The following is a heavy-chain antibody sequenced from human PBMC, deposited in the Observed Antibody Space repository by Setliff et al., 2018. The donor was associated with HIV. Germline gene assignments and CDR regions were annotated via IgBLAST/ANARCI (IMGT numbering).Heavy chain of an antibody. V-gene: IGHV5-51*01. D-gene: IGHD3-10*01. CDR2: LYPADSNI. J-gene: IGHJ4*02. Sequence: PGESLKISCKGSGYSFSSYWIGWVRQMPGKGLEFMGLLYPADSNIRYSPSFQGQVTISVDKSTNTTHLQWSSLKASDTAIYYCATLIRAVPIDYWGQGTQVTVSS. CDR3: ATLIRAVPIDY. CDR1: GYSFSSYW.